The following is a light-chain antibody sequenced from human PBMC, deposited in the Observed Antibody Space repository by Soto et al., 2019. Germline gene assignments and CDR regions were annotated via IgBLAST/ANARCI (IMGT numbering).Light chain of an antibody. CDR3: TSYVGNDIWV. CDR1: SSDVGAYKY. CDR2: EVT. V-gene: IGLV2-8*01. J-gene: IGLJ3*02. Sequence: QSSLTQPPSASESPGQSVTISCTGTSSDVGAYKYVSWYQQYPGKAPKLMIYEVTKRPSGVPDRFSGSKSGNTASLTVSGLQAEDEADYYCTSYVGNDIWVFGGGTKVTVL.